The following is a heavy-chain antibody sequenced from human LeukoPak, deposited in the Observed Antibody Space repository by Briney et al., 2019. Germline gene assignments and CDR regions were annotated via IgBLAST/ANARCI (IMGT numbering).Heavy chain of an antibody. CDR1: GFTFSSYA. J-gene: IGHJ4*02. V-gene: IGHV3-23*01. Sequence: GGSLRLSCAASGFTFSSYAMSWVRQAPGKGLEWVSAISGSGDSTYYADSVKGRFTISRDNSKNTLYLQMNSLRAEDTAVYYCAKVKGSMIVVVTIFDYWGQGTLVTVSS. CDR2: ISGSGDST. CDR3: AKVKGSMIVVVTIFDY. D-gene: IGHD3-22*01.